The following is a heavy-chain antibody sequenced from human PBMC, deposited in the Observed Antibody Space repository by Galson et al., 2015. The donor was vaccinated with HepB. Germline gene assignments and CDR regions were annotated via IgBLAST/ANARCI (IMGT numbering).Heavy chain of an antibody. CDR2: IYYSGNT. CDR1: GGTIRSSNYY. CDR3: ARRGMAVAGIFFDY. Sequence: QVQLQESGPGLVKPSVTLSLPGTVHGGTIRSSNYYWGWIRQPAGKGLEWIGSIYYSGNTYYNPSLKRRVTITVDTSKNQFSLKLSSVTAADTAVYYCARRGMAVAGIFFDYWGQGTLVTVSS. J-gene: IGHJ4*02. D-gene: IGHD6-19*01. V-gene: IGHV4-39*01.